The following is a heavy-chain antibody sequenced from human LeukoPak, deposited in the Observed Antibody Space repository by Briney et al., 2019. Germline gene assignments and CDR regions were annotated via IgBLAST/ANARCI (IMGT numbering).Heavy chain of an antibody. CDR1: GGTFSSYA. CDR2: IIPIFGTA. J-gene: IGHJ4*02. D-gene: IGHD2-2*01. CDR3: ASPTPRVVVVPAALDY. Sequence: SVKVSCKASGGTFSSYAISWVRQAPGQGLEWMGGIIPIFGTANYAQKFQGRVTITADESTRTAYMELSSLRSEDTAVYYCASPTPRVVVVPAALDYWGQGTLVTVSS. V-gene: IGHV1-69*01.